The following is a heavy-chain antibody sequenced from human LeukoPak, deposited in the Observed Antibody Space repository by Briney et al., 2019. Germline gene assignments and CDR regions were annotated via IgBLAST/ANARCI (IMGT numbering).Heavy chain of an antibody. CDR2: IYTSGST. Sequence: PSETLSLTCTVSGGSISSYYWSWIRQPAGEGLEWIGRIYTSGSTNYNPSLKSRVTMSVDTSKNQFSLKLSSVTAADTAVYYCAREDYDYVWGSYRFDYWGQGTLVTVSS. D-gene: IGHD3-16*02. CDR3: AREDYDYVWGSYRFDY. J-gene: IGHJ4*02. CDR1: GGSISSYY. V-gene: IGHV4-4*07.